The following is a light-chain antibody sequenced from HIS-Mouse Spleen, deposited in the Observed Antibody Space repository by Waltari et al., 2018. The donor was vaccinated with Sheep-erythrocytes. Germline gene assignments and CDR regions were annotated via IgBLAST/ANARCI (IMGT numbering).Light chain of an antibody. CDR1: QSVSSY. Sequence: EIVLTQSPATLSLSPGERATLSCRASQSVSSYFAWYQQKPGQAPRLLIYDASNRATGIPARFSGSGSGTDFTLTISSLEPEDFAVYYCQQYGSSPLFTFGPGTKVDIK. V-gene: IGKV3-11*01. CDR3: QQYGSSPLFT. CDR2: DAS. J-gene: IGKJ3*01.